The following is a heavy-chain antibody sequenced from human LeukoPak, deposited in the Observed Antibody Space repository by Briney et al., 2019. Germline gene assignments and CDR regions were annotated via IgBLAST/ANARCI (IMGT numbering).Heavy chain of an antibody. J-gene: IGHJ6*02. V-gene: IGHV3-23*01. CDR2: VFGNGIT. D-gene: IGHD2-15*01. Sequence: GGSLRLSCAASGFTFSTYAMSWVRQAPGKGREWVSSVFGNGITYYADSVKGRFTISRDNSKNTLYLQTNSLRAEDTAVYYCAKVSRGYCRGGTCYYYYGLDVWGQGTTVTVS. CDR1: GFTFSTYA. CDR3: AKVSRGYCRGGTCYYYYGLDV.